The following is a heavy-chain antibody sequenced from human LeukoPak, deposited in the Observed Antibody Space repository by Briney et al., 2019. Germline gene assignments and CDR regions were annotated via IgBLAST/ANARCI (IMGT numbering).Heavy chain of an antibody. CDR2: ISSSGSTI. V-gene: IGHV3-11*04. D-gene: IGHD3-9*01. Sequence: TGGSLRLSCAASGFTFSDYYMSWIRQAPGKGLEWVSYISSSGSTIYYADSVKGRFTISRDNAKNSLYLQMNSLRAEDTAFYYCETAYDILTGYYTGLDYWGQGTLVTVSS. J-gene: IGHJ4*02. CDR3: ETAYDILTGYYTGLDY. CDR1: GFTFSDYY.